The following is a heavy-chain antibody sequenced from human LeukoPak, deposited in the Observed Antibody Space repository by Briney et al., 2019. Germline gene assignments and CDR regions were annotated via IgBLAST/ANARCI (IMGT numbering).Heavy chain of an antibody. D-gene: IGHD1-26*01. J-gene: IGHJ3*02. CDR2: IYTSGST. V-gene: IGHV4-61*02. CDR1: GGSISSGSYY. Sequence: SQTLSLTCTVSGGSISSGSYYWSWVRQPAGKGLEWIGRIYTSGSTNYNPSLKSRATISVDTPKNQFSLKLSSVTAADTAVYYCASNYGIVGANNAFDIWGQGTMVTVSS. CDR3: ASNYGIVGANNAFDI.